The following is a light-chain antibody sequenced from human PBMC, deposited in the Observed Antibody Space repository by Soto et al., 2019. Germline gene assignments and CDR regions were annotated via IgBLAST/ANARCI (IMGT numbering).Light chain of an antibody. Sequence: DIQITPSPSTLSASVGDRVTITCRASQSISSWLAWYQQKPGTAPKLLIYHASTLESGVPSRFSGSGSGTEFTLTISSMQPDDFATYYCQQYNSYSFGQGTKVDIK. CDR3: QQYNSYS. CDR1: QSISSW. V-gene: IGKV1-5*01. CDR2: HAS. J-gene: IGKJ1*01.